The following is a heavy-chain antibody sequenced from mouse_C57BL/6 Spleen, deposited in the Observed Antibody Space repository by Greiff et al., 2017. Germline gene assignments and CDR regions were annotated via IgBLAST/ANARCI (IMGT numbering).Heavy chain of an antibody. V-gene: IGHV1-26*01. J-gene: IGHJ2*01. CDR3: ARWDSSYFDY. CDR2: INPNNGGT. D-gene: IGHD1-1*01. Sequence: EVQLQQSGPELVKPGASVKISCKASGYTFTDYYMNWVKQSHGKSLEWIGDINPNNGGTSYNQKFKGKATLTVDKSSSTAYMELRSLTSEDSAVYYCARWDSSYFDYWGQGTTLTVSS. CDR1: GYTFTDYY.